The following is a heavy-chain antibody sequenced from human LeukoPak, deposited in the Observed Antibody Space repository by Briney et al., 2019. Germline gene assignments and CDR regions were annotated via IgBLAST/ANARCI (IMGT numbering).Heavy chain of an antibody. Sequence: GGSLRLSCAASGVTFSDYYMSWIRQAPGKGLEGVSYICTGATITYYADSVKGRFTISRDNAKNSLYLKMNSLRVEDTAVYYCARILEGYHYYMDVWGKGTTVTVSS. J-gene: IGHJ6*03. D-gene: IGHD6-13*01. CDR1: GVTFSDYY. CDR2: ICTGATIT. CDR3: ARILEGYHYYMDV. V-gene: IGHV3-11*04.